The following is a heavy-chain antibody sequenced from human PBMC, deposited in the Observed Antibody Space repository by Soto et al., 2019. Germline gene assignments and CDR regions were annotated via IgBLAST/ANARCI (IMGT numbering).Heavy chain of an antibody. V-gene: IGHV4-39*07. D-gene: IGHD3-10*01. Sequence: PSETLSITCTVSGGSVSSGSYYWSWVRQPPGKGLEWIGEIYHSGSTNYNPSLKSRVTISVDKSKNRFSLKLSSVTAADTAVYYCARSGRITMVRGVIITENNWYFDLWGRGTLVTVSS. J-gene: IGHJ2*01. CDR1: GGSVSSGSYY. CDR3: ARSGRITMVRGVIITENNWYFDL. CDR2: IYHSGST.